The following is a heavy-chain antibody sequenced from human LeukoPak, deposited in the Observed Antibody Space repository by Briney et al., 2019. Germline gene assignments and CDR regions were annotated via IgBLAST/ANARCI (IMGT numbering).Heavy chain of an antibody. D-gene: IGHD3-10*01. Sequence: GASVKVSCRASGYTFTDYYIHWVRQAPGQGLEWAGWINPKSGATSYAQKFQGRVTMTRDTSINTAYMEMPRLRSDDAAVYYCARDGRGQGVNYDCWGQGTLVTVSS. V-gene: IGHV1-2*02. CDR2: INPKSGAT. CDR3: ARDGRGQGVNYDC. CDR1: GYTFTDYY. J-gene: IGHJ4*02.